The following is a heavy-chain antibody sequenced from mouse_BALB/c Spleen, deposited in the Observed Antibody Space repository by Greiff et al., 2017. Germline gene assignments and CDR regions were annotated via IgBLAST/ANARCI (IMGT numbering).Heavy chain of an antibody. J-gene: IGHJ4*01. CDR2: ISSGGSYT. CDR3: ARDQGGKDAMDY. Sequence: DVKLVESGGGLVKPGGSLKLSCAASGFTFSSYAMSWVRQSPEKRLEWVAEISSGGSYTYYPDTVTGRFTISRDNAKNTLYLEMSSLRSEDTAMYYCARDQGGKDAMDYWGQGTSVTVSS. V-gene: IGHV5-9-4*01. CDR1: GFTFSSYA. D-gene: IGHD1-3*01.